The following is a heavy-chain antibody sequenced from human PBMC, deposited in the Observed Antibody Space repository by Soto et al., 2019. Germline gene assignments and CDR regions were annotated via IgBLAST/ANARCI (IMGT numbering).Heavy chain of an antibody. V-gene: IGHV1-3*01. CDR3: ARGYSYGNGFDY. CDR1: GYTFTSYA. D-gene: IGHD5-18*01. J-gene: IGHJ4*02. CDR2: INAGNGNT. Sequence: QVQLVQSGAEVKKPGASVKVSCKASGYTFTSYAMHWVRQAPGQRLEWMGWINAGNGNTKYSQKFQGIVTITRDTSASTAYMEVSSMRSEDTAVYYCARGYSYGNGFDYWGQGTLVTVSS.